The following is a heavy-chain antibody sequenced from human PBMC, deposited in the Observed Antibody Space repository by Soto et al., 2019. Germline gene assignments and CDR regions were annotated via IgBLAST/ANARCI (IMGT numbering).Heavy chain of an antibody. J-gene: IGHJ3*02. V-gene: IGHV3-30-3*01. Sequence: QVQLVESGGGVVQPGRSLRLSCAASGFTFSSYAMHWVRQAPGKGLEWVAVISYDGSNKYYADSVKGRFTISRDNSKNTLYLQMNSLRAEDTAVYYCVRVELEGAFDIWGQGTMVTVSS. CDR3: VRVELEGAFDI. D-gene: IGHD3-3*01. CDR1: GFTFSSYA. CDR2: ISYDGSNK.